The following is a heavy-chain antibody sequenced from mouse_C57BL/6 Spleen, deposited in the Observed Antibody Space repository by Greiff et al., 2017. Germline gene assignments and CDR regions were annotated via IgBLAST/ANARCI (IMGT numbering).Heavy chain of an antibody. CDR1: GFTFSDAW. Sequence: DVKLVESGGGLVQPGGSMKLSCAASGFTFSDAWMDWVRQSPEKGLEWVADISNKANNHATYYAESVKGRFTISRDDSKSSVYLQMNSLRAEDTCIYYCTRGTTVGDFDYWGQGTTLTVSS. V-gene: IGHV6-6*01. D-gene: IGHD1-1*01. CDR2: ISNKANNHAT. J-gene: IGHJ2*01. CDR3: TRGTTVGDFDY.